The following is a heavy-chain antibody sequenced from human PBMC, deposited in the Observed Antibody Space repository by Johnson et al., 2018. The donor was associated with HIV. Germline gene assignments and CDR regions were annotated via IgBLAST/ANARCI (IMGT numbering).Heavy chain of an antibody. CDR2: ISSSGSTI. CDR1: GFTFSDSY. CDR3: ARAMGRGELDAALGAFDI. V-gene: IGHV3-11*04. J-gene: IGHJ3*02. Sequence: QVQVVESGGGLVRPGESLRLSCVASGFTFSDSYMNWIRQAPGKGLEWIAYISSSGSTIYYADSVKGRFTISRDNAKNSLYLQMNSLRAEDTAVHYCARAMGRGELDAALGAFDIWGQGTMVTVSS. D-gene: IGHD1-26*01.